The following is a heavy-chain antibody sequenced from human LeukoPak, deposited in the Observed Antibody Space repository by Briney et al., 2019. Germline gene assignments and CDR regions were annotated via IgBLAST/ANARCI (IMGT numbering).Heavy chain of an antibody. V-gene: IGHV3-30*18. D-gene: IGHD4-23*01. CDR1: GFTFSSYG. CDR2: ISYDGSNK. Sequence: WGSLRLSCAASGFTFSSYGIHWVRQAPGKGLEWVAVISYDGSNKYYADSVKGRFTISRDNSKNTLYLQMNSLRAEDTAVYCCAKEWTTVVTPDYWGQGTLVTVSS. J-gene: IGHJ4*02. CDR3: AKEWTTVVTPDY.